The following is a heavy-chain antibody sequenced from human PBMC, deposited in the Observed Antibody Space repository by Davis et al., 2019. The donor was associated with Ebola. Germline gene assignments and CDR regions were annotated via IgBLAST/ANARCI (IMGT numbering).Heavy chain of an antibody. V-gene: IGHV1-8*02. CDR3: ARAPSYRSSKWDWFDP. Sequence: ASVKVSCKASGYTFTNYGINWVRQATGQGLEWMGWMNPNSGNTGYAQKFQGRVSMSRNTSISTAYMELSSLRSEDTAVYYCARAPSYRSSKWDWFDPWGQGTLVTVSS. D-gene: IGHD1-26*01. J-gene: IGHJ5*02. CDR2: MNPNSGNT. CDR1: GYTFTNYG.